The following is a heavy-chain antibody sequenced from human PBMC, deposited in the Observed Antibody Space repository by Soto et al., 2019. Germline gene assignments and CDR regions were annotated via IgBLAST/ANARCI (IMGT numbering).Heavy chain of an antibody. V-gene: IGHV4-39*01. CDR1: GGSISSSSYY. CDR3: ARHCSSTSCYEADAFDI. J-gene: IGHJ3*02. Sequence: QLQLQESGPGLVKPSETLSLTCTVSGGSISSSSYYWGWIRQPPGKGLEWIGSIYYSGSTHYNPSLKSRVTISVDTSKNQFSLKLSSVTAADTAVYYCARHCSSTSCYEADAFDIWGQGTMVTVSS. D-gene: IGHD2-2*01. CDR2: IYYSGST.